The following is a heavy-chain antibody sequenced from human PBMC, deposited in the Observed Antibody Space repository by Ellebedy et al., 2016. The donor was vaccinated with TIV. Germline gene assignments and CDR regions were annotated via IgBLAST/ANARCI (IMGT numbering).Heavy chain of an antibody. J-gene: IGHJ4*02. CDR1: GFTFSSYS. CDR2: INWNGGST. Sequence: PGGSLRLSCAASGFTFSSYSMNWVRQAPGKGLEWVSGINWNGGSTGYADSVKGRFTISRDNAKSSLYLQMNSLRDEDTAVYYCARGAGHDYWGQGTLVTVSS. V-gene: IGHV3-20*04. CDR3: ARGAGHDY.